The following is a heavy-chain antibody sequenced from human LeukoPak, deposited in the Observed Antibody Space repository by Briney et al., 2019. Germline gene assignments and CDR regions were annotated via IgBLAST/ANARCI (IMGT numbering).Heavy chain of an antibody. Sequence: PGGSLRLSCAASGFTFSSYGMSWVRQAPGKGLEWVSAISGSGGSTYYADSVKGRFTISRDNSKNTLYLQMNSLRAEDTAVYYCAKDIVPFVRYGSGSYRDAFDIWGQGTMVTVSS. CDR3: AKDIVPFVRYGSGSYRDAFDI. CDR2: ISGSGGST. D-gene: IGHD3-10*01. J-gene: IGHJ3*02. CDR1: GFTFSSYG. V-gene: IGHV3-23*01.